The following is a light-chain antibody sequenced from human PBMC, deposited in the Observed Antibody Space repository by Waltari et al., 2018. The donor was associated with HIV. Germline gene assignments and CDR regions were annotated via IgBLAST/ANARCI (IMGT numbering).Light chain of an antibody. V-gene: IGKV4-1*01. CDR1: KNDLSSAKNKNY. Sequence: DIVMTQSPDSLAVSPGERATINCKSSKNDLSSAKNKNYLVWYKQKQGQPLRLLIYWASTRESGVPDRFSGSGSGTDFSLTITSLQAEDVAVYYCQQYYSTPWTFGQGTKVEIK. CDR2: WAS. J-gene: IGKJ1*01. CDR3: QQYYSTPWT.